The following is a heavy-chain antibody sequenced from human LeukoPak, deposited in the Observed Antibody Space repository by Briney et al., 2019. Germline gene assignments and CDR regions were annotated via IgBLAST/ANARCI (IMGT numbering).Heavy chain of an antibody. Sequence: GGSLRLSCAASGFTFSSYGMHWVRQAPGKGLEWVAVIWYDGSNKYYADSVKGRFTISRDNSENTLYLQMNSLRAEDTAVYYCARVSGSRPRDDAFDIWGQGTMVTVSS. D-gene: IGHD1-26*01. V-gene: IGHV3-33*01. CDR3: ARVSGSRPRDDAFDI. CDR2: IWYDGSNK. J-gene: IGHJ3*02. CDR1: GFTFSSYG.